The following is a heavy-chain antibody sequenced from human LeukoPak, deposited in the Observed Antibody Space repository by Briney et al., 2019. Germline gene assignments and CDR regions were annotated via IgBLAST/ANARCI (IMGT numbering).Heavy chain of an antibody. D-gene: IGHD3-10*01. CDR2: ISSSSSYI. V-gene: IGHV3-21*01. Sequence: PGGSLRLSCAASGFTFSSYSMNWGRQAPGKGLEWVSSISSSSSYIYYADSVKGRFTISRDNAKNSLYLQMNSLRAEDTAVYYCASRDYYYGSGSYYLDDYWGQGTLVTVSS. CDR1: GFTFSSYS. J-gene: IGHJ4*02. CDR3: ASRDYYYGSGSYYLDDY.